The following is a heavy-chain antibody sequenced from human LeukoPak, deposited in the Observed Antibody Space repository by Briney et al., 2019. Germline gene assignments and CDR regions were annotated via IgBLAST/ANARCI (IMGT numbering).Heavy chain of an antibody. V-gene: IGHV3-9*01. CDR1: GFTFDDYA. CDR2: ISWNSGSI. D-gene: IGHD5-24*01. J-gene: IGHJ4*02. Sequence: GGSLRLSCAASGFTFDDYAMHWVRQAPGKGLEWVSGISWNSGSIGYADSVKGRFTISRDNAKNSLYLQMNSLRAEDTALYYCAKESGDGYNFPRLFDYWGQGTLVTVSS. CDR3: AKESGDGYNFPRLFDY.